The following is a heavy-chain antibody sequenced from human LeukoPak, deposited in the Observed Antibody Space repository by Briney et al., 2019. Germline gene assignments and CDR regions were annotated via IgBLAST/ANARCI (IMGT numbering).Heavy chain of an antibody. CDR3: ARHCTGDICAAYYFYYYMDV. J-gene: IGHJ6*03. Sequence: PSETLSLTCTVSGGSINTSSYYWGWIRQPPGKGLEWIGSISESGRTYYNPSLKSRVIISVDTSKKHFSLKLSSVTAADTAVYYCARHCTGDICAAYYFYYYMDVWGKGTTVTVSS. D-gene: IGHD2-8*02. V-gene: IGHV4-39*02. CDR1: GGSINTSSYY. CDR2: ISESGRT.